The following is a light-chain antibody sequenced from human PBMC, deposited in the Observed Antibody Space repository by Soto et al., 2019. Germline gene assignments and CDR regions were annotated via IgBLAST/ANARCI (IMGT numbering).Light chain of an antibody. Sequence: DVVITQSPLSLPVTLGQPASISCSSSQSLVHSDGNTYLNWFQQRPGQSPRRLIYKVSNRDSGVPDRFSGSGSGTEFTLTISSLQSEDFAVYFCQQYNNWPITFGQGTRLEI. CDR3: QQYNNWPIT. J-gene: IGKJ5*01. V-gene: IGKV2-30*02. CDR1: QSLVHSDGNTY. CDR2: KVS.